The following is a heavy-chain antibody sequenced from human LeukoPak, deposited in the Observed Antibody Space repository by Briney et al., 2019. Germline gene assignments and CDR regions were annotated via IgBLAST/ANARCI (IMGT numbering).Heavy chain of an antibody. CDR1: GFTFSSYW. V-gene: IGHV3-7*01. Sequence: GGSLRLSCAASGFTFSSYWMSWVRQAPGKGLEWVANIKQDGSEKYYVDSVKGRFTIPRDNAKNSLYLQMNSLRAEDTAVYYCARDWAYVDIVATITFDYYYGMDVWGQGTTVTVSS. CDR3: ARDWAYVDIVATITFDYYYGMDV. D-gene: IGHD5-12*01. CDR2: IKQDGSEK. J-gene: IGHJ6*02.